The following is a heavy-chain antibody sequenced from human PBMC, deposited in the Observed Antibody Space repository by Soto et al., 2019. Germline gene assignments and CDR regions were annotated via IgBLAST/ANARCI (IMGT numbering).Heavy chain of an antibody. V-gene: IGHV1-8*01. CDR1: GYTFTSYD. J-gene: IGHJ6*03. CDR3: ARRARVVVVTGRAVVYCYMDV. Sequence: QVQLVQSGAEVKKPGASVKVSCKASGYTFTSYDINWVRQATGQGLEWMGWMNPNSGNTGYAQKFQGRVTMTRNTSISTAYMELSSLRSEDTAVYYCARRARVVVVTGRAVVYCYMDVWGKGTTVTVSS. D-gene: IGHD2-2*01. CDR2: MNPNSGNT.